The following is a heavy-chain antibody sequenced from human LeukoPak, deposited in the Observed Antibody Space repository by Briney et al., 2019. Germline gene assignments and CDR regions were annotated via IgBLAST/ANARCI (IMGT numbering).Heavy chain of an antibody. J-gene: IGHJ6*03. CDR1: GFTFSTYS. CDR3: AREGYCSSTSCPQKYYYMDV. CDR2: ISSGGKTI. D-gene: IGHD2-2*01. V-gene: IGHV3-48*04. Sequence: PGGPLRLSCATSGFTFSTYSMNWGRQAPGKGLEWISYISSGGKTIHYADSVQGRFTISRDDAKNSLYLQMNSLRAEDTAVYYCAREGYCSSTSCPQKYYYMDVWGKGTTVTVSS.